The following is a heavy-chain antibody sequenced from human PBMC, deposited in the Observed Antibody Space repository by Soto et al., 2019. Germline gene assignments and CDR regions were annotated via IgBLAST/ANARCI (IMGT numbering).Heavy chain of an antibody. CDR3: ARDRGGGGDYAPYDY. D-gene: IGHD4-17*01. V-gene: IGHV1-18*01. CDR2: ITVYNGNT. Sequence: QVQLVQSGAEVKKPGASVKVSCKASGYTFTTYALTWVRQAPGQGLEWMGWITVYNGNTNYAQKLQGRVTLTTDTSTSTAYMGRRGLRSDDTAVYYCARDRGGGGDYAPYDYWGQGTQVTVSS. CDR1: GYTFTTYA. J-gene: IGHJ4*02.